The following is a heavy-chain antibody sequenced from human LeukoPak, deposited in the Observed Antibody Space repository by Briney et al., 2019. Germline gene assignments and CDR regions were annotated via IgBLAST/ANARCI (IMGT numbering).Heavy chain of an antibody. D-gene: IGHD2-2*01. CDR2: ISSSGSTI. CDR3: ARRRYCSSTSCYGFYYFDY. J-gene: IGHJ4*02. CDR1: GFTFSDYY. V-gene: IGHV3-11*01. Sequence: GGSLRLSCAASGFTFSDYYMSWIRQAPGKGLEWGSYISSSGSTIYYADSVKGRFTISRDNAKNSLYLQMNSLRAEDTAVYYCARRRYCSSTSCYGFYYFDYWGQGTLVTVSS.